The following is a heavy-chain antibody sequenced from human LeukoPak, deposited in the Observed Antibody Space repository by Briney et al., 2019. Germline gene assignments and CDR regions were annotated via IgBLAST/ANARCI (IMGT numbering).Heavy chain of an antibody. CDR3: ARPAREGSSGRLDAFDI. Sequence: SETLSLTCTVSGGSISSCSCYWGWIRQPPGKGLEWIGSIYYGGSTHYNPSLKSRVTISVDTSKNQFSLKLSSVTAADTAVYYCARPAREGSSGRLDAFDIWGQGTVVTVSS. V-gene: IGHV4-39*01. CDR2: IYYGGST. CDR1: GGSISSCSCY. D-gene: IGHD3-22*01. J-gene: IGHJ3*02.